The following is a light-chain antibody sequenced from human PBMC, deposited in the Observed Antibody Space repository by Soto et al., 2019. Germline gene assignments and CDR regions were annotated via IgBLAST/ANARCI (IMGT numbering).Light chain of an antibody. V-gene: IGKV3-15*01. CDR3: QQYNNWTPTWT. CDR1: QTIGSN. Sequence: EIVMTQSPAILSVSPGERATLSCRASQTIGSNLAWYQQKPGQPPRLLIYDASTRATDIPARFTGSGSGTEFTLTISSLQSEDFAVYYCQQYNNWTPTWTFGQGTKVDIK. CDR2: DAS. J-gene: IGKJ1*01.